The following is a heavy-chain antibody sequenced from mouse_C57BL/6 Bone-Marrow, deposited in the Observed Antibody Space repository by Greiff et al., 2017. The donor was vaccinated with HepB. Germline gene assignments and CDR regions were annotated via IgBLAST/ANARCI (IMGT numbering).Heavy chain of an antibody. CDR1: GYTFTSYW. V-gene: IGHV1-50*01. CDR2: IDPSDSYT. J-gene: IGHJ4*01. Sequence: VQLQQPGAELVKPGASVKLSCKASGYTFTSYWMQWVKQRPGQGLEWIGEIDPSDSYTNYNQKFKGKATLTVDTSSSTAYMQLSSLTSEDSAVYYCPSGGLLLGDYWGQGTSGTVSS. D-gene: IGHD1-1*01. CDR3: PSGGLLLGDY.